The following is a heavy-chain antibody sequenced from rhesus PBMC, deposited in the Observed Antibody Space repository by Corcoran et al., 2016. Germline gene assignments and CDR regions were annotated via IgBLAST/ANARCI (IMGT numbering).Heavy chain of an antibody. V-gene: IGHV4-160*01. CDR1: GGSFRSYW. J-gene: IGHJ4*01. CDR2: IYGSSGST. CDR3: ARGIHCSDSGCSLP. D-gene: IGHD2-33*01. Sequence: QVQLQESGPGLVKPSETLSLTCAVSGGSFRSYWWGWIRQPPGQGLEWIGSIYGSSGSTEYNPSLKSRATISRDTSKNQFSLKLSSVTAADTAVYYCARGIHCSDSGCSLPWGQGVLVTVSS.